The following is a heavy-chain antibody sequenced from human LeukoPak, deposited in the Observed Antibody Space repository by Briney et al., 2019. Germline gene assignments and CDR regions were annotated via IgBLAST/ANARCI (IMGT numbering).Heavy chain of an antibody. CDR3: AKESTKGRYYSSTSCSRGAFDI. CDR1: GFTFSSYG. J-gene: IGHJ3*02. V-gene: IGHV3-30*02. CDR2: IRYDGSNK. D-gene: IGHD2-2*01. Sequence: PGGSLRLSCAASGFTFSSYGMHWVRQAPGKGLEWVAFIRYDGSNKYYADSVKGRFTISRDNSKNTLYLQMNSLRAEDTAVYYCAKESTKGRYYSSTSCSRGAFDIWGQGTMVTVSS.